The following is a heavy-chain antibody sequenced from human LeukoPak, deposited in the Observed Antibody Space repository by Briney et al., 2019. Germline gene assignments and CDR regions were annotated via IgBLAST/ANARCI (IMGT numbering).Heavy chain of an antibody. D-gene: IGHD6-19*01. CDR1: GYTFTNYW. CDR3: ARHAGAYTSGWYEDH. J-gene: IGHJ4*02. V-gene: IGHV5-51*01. Sequence: GESLKISCKGSGYTFTNYWIGWVRQMPGKGLEWMGGIYPSDSDTRYSPSFQGQVTISADKSITTAYLQWSSLKASDTAMYYCARHAGAYTSGWYEDHWGQGTLVTVSS. CDR2: IYPSDSDT.